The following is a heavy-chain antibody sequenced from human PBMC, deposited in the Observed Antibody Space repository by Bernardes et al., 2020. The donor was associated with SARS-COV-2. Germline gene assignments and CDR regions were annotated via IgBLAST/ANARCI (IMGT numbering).Heavy chain of an antibody. J-gene: IGHJ4*02. CDR2: ISPYNGNT. CDR3: ARDGQSLRYFDWNKKALDY. Sequence: ASVKVSCKASGYTFTSYGISWVRQAPGQGLEWMGWISPYNGNTNYAQKLQGRVTMTTDTSTSTAYMELRSLRSDDTAVYYCARDGQSLRYFDWNKKALDYWGQGTLVTVSS. D-gene: IGHD3-9*01. V-gene: IGHV1-18*04. CDR1: GYTFTSYG.